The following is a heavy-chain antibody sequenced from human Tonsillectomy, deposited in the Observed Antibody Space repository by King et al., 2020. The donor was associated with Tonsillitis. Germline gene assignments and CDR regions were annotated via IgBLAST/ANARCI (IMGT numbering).Heavy chain of an antibody. CDR2: IKQDGSEK. V-gene: IGHV3-7*03. D-gene: IGHD4-17*01. CDR3: VSPPYGDSGP. CDR1: GFTFSSYW. Sequence: VQLVESGGGLVQPGGSLRLSCAASGFTFSSYWMSWVRQAPGKGLEWVANIKQDGSEKYYVDSVKGRFAISRDNAKNSLSLQMNSLRAEDTAVYYCVSPPYGDSGPWGQGTLVTVSS. J-gene: IGHJ5*02.